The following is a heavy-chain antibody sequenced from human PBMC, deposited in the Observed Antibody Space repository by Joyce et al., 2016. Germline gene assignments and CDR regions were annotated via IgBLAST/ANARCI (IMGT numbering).Heavy chain of an antibody. J-gene: IGHJ1*01. Sequence: QITLKESGPTLVKPTETLTLTCTFSGVSLTTGGMGVGWIRQPPGKALEWLAVIYWDDDKRYSPSLNNRLTITKDTSKNQVVLTMTSMNPGDTATYYCAHRRPTLVAGEEYFLHWGQGTLVTVSS. CDR2: IYWDDDK. CDR3: AHRRPTLVAGEEYFLH. CDR1: GVSLTTGGMG. D-gene: IGHD6-19*01. V-gene: IGHV2-5*02.